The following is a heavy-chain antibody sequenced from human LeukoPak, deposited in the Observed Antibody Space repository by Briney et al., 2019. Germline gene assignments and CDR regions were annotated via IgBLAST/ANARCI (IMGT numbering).Heavy chain of an antibody. CDR3: ARASGGYSYGGDIDY. Sequence: SETLSLTCTGSGGSISSYYWSWIRQPPGKGLEWSGYIYYSGSTNYNPSLKSRVTISVDTSKNQFSLRLSSVTAADTAVYYCARASGGYSYGGDIDYWGQGTLVTVSS. D-gene: IGHD5-18*01. V-gene: IGHV4-59*12. CDR2: IYYSGST. CDR1: GGSISSYY. J-gene: IGHJ4*02.